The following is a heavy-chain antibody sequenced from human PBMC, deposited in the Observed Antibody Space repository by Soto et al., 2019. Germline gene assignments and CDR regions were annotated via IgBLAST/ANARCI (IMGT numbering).Heavy chain of an antibody. Sequence: ASVKVSCKASGYTFTSYYMHWARQAPGQGLEWMGIINPSGGSTSYAQKFQGRVTMTRDTSTSTVYMELSSLRSEDTAVYYCARARQLVLPWFDPWGQGTLVTVSS. CDR3: ARARQLVLPWFDP. D-gene: IGHD6-13*01. J-gene: IGHJ5*02. CDR2: INPSGGST. CDR1: GYTFTSYY. V-gene: IGHV1-46*03.